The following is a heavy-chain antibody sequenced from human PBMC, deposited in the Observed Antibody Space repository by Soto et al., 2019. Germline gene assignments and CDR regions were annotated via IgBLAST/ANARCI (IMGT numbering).Heavy chain of an antibody. Sequence: EVQLVESGGGLVKPGGSLRLSCAASGFTFSSYSMNWVRQAPGKGLEWVSSISSSSSYIYYADSVKGRFTISRDNAKNSLYLQMNSLRAEDTAVYYCARVSGQLRAHRYFDLWGRGTLVTVSS. J-gene: IGHJ2*01. CDR3: ARVSGQLRAHRYFDL. D-gene: IGHD2-2*01. CDR1: GFTFSSYS. CDR2: ISSSSSYI. V-gene: IGHV3-21*01.